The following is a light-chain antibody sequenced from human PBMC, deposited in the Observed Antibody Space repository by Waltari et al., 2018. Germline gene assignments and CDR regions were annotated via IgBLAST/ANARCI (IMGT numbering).Light chain of an antibody. CDR2: VAS. Sequence: EIVLTQSQGTLSLSPGERATLPCRATQRVSSVSAWYQQTPGQAPRLLIYVASNRATGIPDRFSGSVSETDFSLTISSLEPEDFAVYYCQHYLRLPATFGQGTKVEIK. CDR3: QHYLRLPAT. J-gene: IGKJ1*01. V-gene: IGKV3-20*01. CDR1: QRVSSVS.